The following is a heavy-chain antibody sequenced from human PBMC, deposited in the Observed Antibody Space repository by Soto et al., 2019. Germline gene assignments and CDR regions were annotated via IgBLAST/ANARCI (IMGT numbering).Heavy chain of an antibody. Sequence: SETLSLTCTVSGGSIRVQSYYWTWIRQTPGKGLEWVGSSYYSGTSYFNPALKGRVTISVDTSTNQFSLRLTSVTAADTAVYYCTRRYNWNDYYFDPRGQGTLVTVSS. CDR1: GGSIRVQSYY. CDR3: TRRYNWNDYYFDP. V-gene: IGHV4-39*01. D-gene: IGHD1-20*01. J-gene: IGHJ5*02. CDR2: SYYSGTS.